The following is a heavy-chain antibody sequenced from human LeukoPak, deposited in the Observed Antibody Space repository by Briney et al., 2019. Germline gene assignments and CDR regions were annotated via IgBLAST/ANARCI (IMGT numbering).Heavy chain of an antibody. J-gene: IGHJ4*02. CDR3: AKRDSAGLHYFDY. Sequence: GGTLRLSCAASGFTFSYYAMSWVRQAPGKGLEWVTTLGKSGSTYYADTVKGRFTISRDDAKSTLYLQMNSLRAEDTAVYYCAKRDSAGLHYFDYWGQGTLVTVSS. D-gene: IGHD5-18*01. CDR1: GFTFSYYA. V-gene: IGHV3-23*01. CDR2: LGKSGST.